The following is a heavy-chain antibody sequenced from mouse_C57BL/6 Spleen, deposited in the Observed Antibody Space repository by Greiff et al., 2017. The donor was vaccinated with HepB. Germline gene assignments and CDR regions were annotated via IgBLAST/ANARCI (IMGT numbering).Heavy chain of an antibody. CDR1: GFTFSDYY. Sequence: EVQRVESEGGLVQPGSSMKLSCTASGFTFSDYYMAWVRQVPEKGLEWVANINYDGSSTYYLDSLKSRFIISRDNAKNILYLQMSSLKSEDTATYYCARARPLDYWGQGTTLTVSS. V-gene: IGHV5-16*01. CDR2: INYDGSST. D-gene: IGHD3-1*01. CDR3: ARARPLDY. J-gene: IGHJ2*01.